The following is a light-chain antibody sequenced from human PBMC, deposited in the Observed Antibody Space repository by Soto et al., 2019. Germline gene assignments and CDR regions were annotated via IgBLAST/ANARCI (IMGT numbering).Light chain of an antibody. Sequence: DIVMTQSPDSLAVSLGERATINCKSSRGVLSSSNNKNYLAWYQHKPGQPPKLLIYWASTRESGVPDRFSGRGSGTDFTLSISSLQAEDVAVYYCQQYLATPFTFGPGTKVDIK. J-gene: IGKJ3*01. V-gene: IGKV4-1*01. CDR1: RGVLSSSNNKNY. CDR3: QQYLATPFT. CDR2: WAS.